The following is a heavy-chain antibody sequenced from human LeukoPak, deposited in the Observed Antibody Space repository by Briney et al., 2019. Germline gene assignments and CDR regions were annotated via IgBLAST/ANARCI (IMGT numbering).Heavy chain of an antibody. Sequence: PSETLSLTCSVSGGSITGYYWNWIRQPAGQGLEWLGRVYSSGVGNYNPSLTSRVTMSVDTSKNQFSLKLTSLTAADTAVYYCAREEFLHEIDSSGYFVYWGQGTLVTVSS. V-gene: IGHV4-4*07. CDR2: VYSSGVG. D-gene: IGHD3-22*01. J-gene: IGHJ4*02. CDR1: GGSITGYY. CDR3: AREEFLHEIDSSGYFVY.